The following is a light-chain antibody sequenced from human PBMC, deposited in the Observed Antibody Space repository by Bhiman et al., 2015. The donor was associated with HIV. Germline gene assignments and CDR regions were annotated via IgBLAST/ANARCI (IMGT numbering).Light chain of an antibody. CDR2: RNN. CDR1: NSNIGSNY. V-gene: IGLV1-47*01. Sequence: QSVLTQPPSASGTPGQRVTISCSGGNSNIGSNYVYWYQQLPGTTPKLLIYRNNQRPSGVPDRFSGSKSGTSASLAITGLQAEDEADYYCQSYDSSLSGVIFGGGTKLTVL. J-gene: IGLJ2*01. CDR3: QSYDSSLSGVI.